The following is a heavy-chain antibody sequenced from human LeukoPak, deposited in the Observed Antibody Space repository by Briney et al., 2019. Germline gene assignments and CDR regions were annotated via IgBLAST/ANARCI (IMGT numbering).Heavy chain of an antibody. CDR3: ARSTYYYDRGRFDY. CDR1: GFTIRSYT. V-gene: IGHV3-30*04. D-gene: IGHD3-22*01. CDR2: ISNDGSNK. Sequence: PGRSLRLSCAASGFTIRSYTMHWVRQAPGKGLEWVAAISNDGSNKYYADSVKGRFTISRDGFKNTLYLQMNSLRAEDTAVYYCARSTYYYDRGRFDYWGQGTLVTVSS. J-gene: IGHJ4*02.